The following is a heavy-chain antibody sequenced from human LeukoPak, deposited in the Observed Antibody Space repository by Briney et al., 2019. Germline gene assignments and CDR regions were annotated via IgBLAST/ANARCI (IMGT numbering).Heavy chain of an antibody. CDR1: GYTFTGYY. J-gene: IGHJ5*02. CDR3: AASIAARAS. Sequence: ASVKVSCKTSGYTFTGYYIHWVRQAPGQRLEWMGWINPKRGDTTYAQNLQGRVTLTSDTAISTAYMELSGLRSDDTAVYYCAASIAARASWGQGTLVTVSS. CDR2: INPKRGDT. V-gene: IGHV1-2*02. D-gene: IGHD6-6*01.